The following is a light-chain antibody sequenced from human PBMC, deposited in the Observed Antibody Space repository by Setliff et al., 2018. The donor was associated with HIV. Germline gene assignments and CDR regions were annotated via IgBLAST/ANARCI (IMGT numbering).Light chain of an antibody. CDR3: SSYAGSNNYV. Sequence: QSALTQPRSVSGSLGQSVTISCTGTSSDVGGYNYVSWYQQHPGKAPKLMIHDVSKRPSGVPDRFSASKSGNTASLTISGLQAEDEADYYCSSYAGSNNYVFGSGTKVTVL. V-gene: IGLV2-11*01. J-gene: IGLJ1*01. CDR1: SSDVGGYNY. CDR2: DVS.